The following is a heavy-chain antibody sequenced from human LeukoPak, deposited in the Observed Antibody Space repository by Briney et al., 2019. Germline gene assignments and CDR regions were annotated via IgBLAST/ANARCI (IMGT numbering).Heavy chain of an antibody. CDR1: GFTFSSYS. Sequence: GGSLRLSCAGSGFTFSSYSMNWVRQAPGKGLEWVSSISTSSSYIYYADSVKGRFTISRDNAKNSLYLQMNSLRAEDTAVYYCARDLPTYYDYVWGSYRQRGFDYWGQGTLVTVSS. CDR3: ARDLPTYYDYVWGSYRQRGFDY. D-gene: IGHD3-16*02. CDR2: ISTSSSYI. J-gene: IGHJ4*02. V-gene: IGHV3-21*01.